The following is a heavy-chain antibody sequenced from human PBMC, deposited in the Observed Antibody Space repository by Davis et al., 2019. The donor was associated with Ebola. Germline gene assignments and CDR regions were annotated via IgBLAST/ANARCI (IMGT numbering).Heavy chain of an antibody. V-gene: IGHV1-2*02. Sequence: ASVKVSCKASGYTFTGYYIHWVRQAPGQGLAWMGWINPNSGHTYFAQNFQGGVTMTRDTSTSTVYMELSSLRSEDTAVYYCARVGSSWYNYFDYWGQGTLVTVSS. CDR2: INPNSGHT. J-gene: IGHJ4*02. CDR3: ARVGSSWYNYFDY. CDR1: GYTFTGYY. D-gene: IGHD6-13*01.